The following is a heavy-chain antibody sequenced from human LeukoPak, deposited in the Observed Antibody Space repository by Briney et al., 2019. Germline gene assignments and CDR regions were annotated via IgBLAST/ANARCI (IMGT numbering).Heavy chain of an antibody. CDR1: GFTFSDYY. CDR3: VRDSSFDY. V-gene: IGHV3-11*06. CDR2: ISSSNRYT. J-gene: IGHJ4*02. Sequence: GGSLRLSCAASGFTFSDYYMSWIRQAPGKGLEWVSYISSSNRYTNYADSVKGRFTISRDNAKDSLYLQMNSLRDEDTAVYYCVRDSSFDYWGQGTLVTVSS.